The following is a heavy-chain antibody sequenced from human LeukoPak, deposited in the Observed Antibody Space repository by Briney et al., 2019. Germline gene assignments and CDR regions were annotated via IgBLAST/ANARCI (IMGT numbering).Heavy chain of an antibody. V-gene: IGHV1-18*01. Sequence: ASVKVSCKASGGTSSSYAISWVRQAPGQGLEWMGWVSTYNGNTNYAQKLQGRVTMTTDTSTSTAYMELRSLRSDDTAVYYCARDWGDYYDSSGYYPFDYWGQGTLVTVSS. CDR1: GGTSSSYA. J-gene: IGHJ4*02. CDR2: VSTYNGNT. D-gene: IGHD3-22*01. CDR3: ARDWGDYYDSSGYYPFDY.